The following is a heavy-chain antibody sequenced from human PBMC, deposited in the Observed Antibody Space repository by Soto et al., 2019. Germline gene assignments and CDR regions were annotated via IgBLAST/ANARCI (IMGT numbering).Heavy chain of an antibody. D-gene: IGHD6-6*01. CDR1: GFTVSSNY. V-gene: IGHV3-66*01. CDR2: IYSGGST. J-gene: IGHJ6*02. CDR3: AFAARKRYYYGMDV. Sequence: GGSLRLSCAASGFTVSSNYMSWVRQAPGKGLEWVSVIYSGGSTYYPDSVKGRFTISRENAKNTLYLQMNSLRAEDTAVYYCAFAARKRYYYGMDVWGQGTTVTVSS.